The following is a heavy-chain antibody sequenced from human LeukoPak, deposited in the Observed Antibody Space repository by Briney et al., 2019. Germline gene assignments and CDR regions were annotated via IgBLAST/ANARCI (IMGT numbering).Heavy chain of an antibody. J-gene: IGHJ4*02. V-gene: IGHV3-48*03. CDR1: GFTLSSYE. CDR2: ISSGGGTI. CDR3: ARDYYDSSGFPIPFDY. Sequence: GGSLRLSCAASGFTLSSYEMNWVRQAPGKGLEWVSYISSGGGTIYYADSVKGRFTISRDNAKNSLYLQMNSLRAEDTAVYYCARDYYDSSGFPIPFDYWGQGTLVTVSS. D-gene: IGHD3-22*01.